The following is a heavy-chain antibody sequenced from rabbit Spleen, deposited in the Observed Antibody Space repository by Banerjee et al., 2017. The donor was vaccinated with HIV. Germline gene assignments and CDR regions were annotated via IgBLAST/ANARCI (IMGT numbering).Heavy chain of an antibody. CDR2: IAGGSTGFT. J-gene: IGHJ6*01. CDR3: ARDTASSFSSYGMDL. CDR1: GFSFSSSDY. V-gene: IGHV1S40*01. Sequence: QSLEESGGDLVEPEGSLTLTCKASGFSFSSSDYICWVRQAPGKGLEWISCIAGGSTGFTYAATWAKGRFTISKASSTTVTLQMTSLTVADTATYFCARDTASSFSSYGMDLWGPGTLVPVS. D-gene: IGHD6-1*01.